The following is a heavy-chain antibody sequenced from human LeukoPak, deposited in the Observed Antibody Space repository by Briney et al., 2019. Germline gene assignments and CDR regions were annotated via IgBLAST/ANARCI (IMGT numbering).Heavy chain of an antibody. J-gene: IGHJ3*02. CDR3: ARIRRLRSLESAFDI. CDR1: GFTFSSYA. V-gene: IGHV3-30*04. CDR2: ISYDGSNK. Sequence: GGSLRLSCAASGFTFSSYAMHWVRQAPGKGLEWVAVISYDGSNKYYADSVKGRFTISRDNSKNTLYLQMNSLRAEDTAVYYCARIRRLRSLESAFDIWGQGTMVTVSS. D-gene: IGHD4-17*01.